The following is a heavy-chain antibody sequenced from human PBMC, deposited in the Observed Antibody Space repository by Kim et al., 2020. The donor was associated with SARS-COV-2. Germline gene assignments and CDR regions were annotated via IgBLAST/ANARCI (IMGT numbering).Heavy chain of an antibody. D-gene: IGHD2-2*02. CDR3: ARKSGRHQDIVVVPAAIRLTYFDY. CDR2: INHSGST. J-gene: IGHJ4*02. CDR1: GGSFSGYY. V-gene: IGHV4-34*01. Sequence: SETLSLTCAVYGGSFSGYYWSWIRQPPGKGLEWIGEINHSGSTNYNPSLKSRVTISVDTSKNQFSLKLSSVTAADTAVYYCARKSGRHQDIVVVPAAIRLTYFDYWGQGTLVTVSS.